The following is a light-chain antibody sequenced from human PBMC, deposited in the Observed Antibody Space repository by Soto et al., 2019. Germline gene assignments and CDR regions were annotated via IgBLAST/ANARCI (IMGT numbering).Light chain of an antibody. Sequence: EIVLTQSPAPLSLSPGARATLSCRASQSVSSYLAWYQQKPGQAPRLLIYDASNRATGIPARFSGSGSGTDFTLTISSLEPEDFAVYYCQQRSNWPPAVTFGPGTKVDIK. CDR2: DAS. CDR3: QQRSNWPPAVT. V-gene: IGKV3-11*01. CDR1: QSVSSY. J-gene: IGKJ3*01.